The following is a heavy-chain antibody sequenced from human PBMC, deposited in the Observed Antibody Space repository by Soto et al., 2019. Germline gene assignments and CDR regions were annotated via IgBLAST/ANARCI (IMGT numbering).Heavy chain of an antibody. CDR3: AIPPEGGYKDGMDV. J-gene: IGHJ6*02. D-gene: IGHD3-22*01. V-gene: IGHV1-69*01. CDR1: GRTFRNSA. CDR2: IIPIFGSA. Sequence: QVQLVQSGAEVKKPGSSVILSCKASGRTFRNSAISWVRQAPGQGLELMGGIIPIFGSANYAQNFQGRVTITADESTATAYLELSSLRSEDTAVYYCAIPPEGGYKDGMDVWGQGTTVTVSS.